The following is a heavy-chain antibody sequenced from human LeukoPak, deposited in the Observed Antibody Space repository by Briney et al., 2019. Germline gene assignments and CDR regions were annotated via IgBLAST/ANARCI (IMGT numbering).Heavy chain of an antibody. CDR1: GFTFSSYW. Sequence: GGSLRLSCAASGFTFSSYWMHWVRQAPGKGLVWVSRINSDGSSTSYADSVKGRFTISRDNAKNTLYLQMNSLRAEDTAVYYCARARYSSGWFGGVWFDPWGQGTLVTVSS. CDR2: INSDGSST. D-gene: IGHD6-19*01. CDR3: ARARYSSGWFGGVWFDP. V-gene: IGHV3-74*01. J-gene: IGHJ5*02.